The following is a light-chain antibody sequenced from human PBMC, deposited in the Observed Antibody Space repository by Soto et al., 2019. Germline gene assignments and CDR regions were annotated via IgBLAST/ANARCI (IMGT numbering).Light chain of an antibody. CDR3: QQYGGSPWT. J-gene: IGKJ1*01. Sequence: EIVLTQSPGTLSVSPGEGATLSCRASQRISISYLAWYQQKPGQAPRLLIYGSSTRATGIPDRFSGSGSETDFTLTISRLEPEEFEVYFCQQYGGSPWTFGQGTKVEIK. CDR1: QRISISY. CDR2: GSS. V-gene: IGKV3-20*01.